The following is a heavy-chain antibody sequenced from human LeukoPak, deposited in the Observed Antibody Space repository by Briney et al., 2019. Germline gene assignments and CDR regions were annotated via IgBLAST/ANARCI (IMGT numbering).Heavy chain of an antibody. CDR3: ARDLKSPYYYYYGMDV. CDR1: GFTLSSYE. J-gene: IGHJ6*04. V-gene: IGHV3-48*03. Sequence: GGSRRLSCAASGFTLSSYEMNWVRQAPGKGLEWVSYISRSGSTIYYADSVKGRFTISRDNAKNSLYLQMNSLRAEDTAVYYCARDLKSPYYYYYGMDVWGKGSTVTVSS. CDR2: ISRSGSTI.